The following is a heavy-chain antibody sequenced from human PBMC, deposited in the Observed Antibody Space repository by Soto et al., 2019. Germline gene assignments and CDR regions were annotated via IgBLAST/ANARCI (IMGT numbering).Heavy chain of an antibody. CDR1: GFTVSSDY. CDR3: ARGTSDYGDYVSAFDI. J-gene: IGHJ3*02. CDR2: IYSGGST. Sequence: GGSLRLSCAASGFTVSSDYMSWVRQAPGKGLEWVSVIYSGGSTYYADSVKGRFTISRDNSKNTLYLQMNSLRAEDTAVYYCARGTSDYGDYVSAFDIWGQGTMVTVSS. V-gene: IGHV3-53*01. D-gene: IGHD4-17*01.